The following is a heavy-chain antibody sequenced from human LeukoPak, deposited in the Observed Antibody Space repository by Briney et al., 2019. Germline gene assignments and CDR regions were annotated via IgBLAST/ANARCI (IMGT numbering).Heavy chain of an antibody. V-gene: IGHV3-30*18. CDR1: GFTFSSYG. CDR2: ISYDGSNK. D-gene: IGHD6-13*01. J-gene: IGHJ6*02. Sequence: LPGGSLRLSCAASGFTFSSYGMHWVRQAPGKGLEWVAVISYDGSNKYYADSVKGRFTISRDNSKNTLYLQMNSLRAEDTAVYYCAEDQQQLVNYYGMDVWGQGTTVTVSS. CDR3: AEDQQQLVNYYGMDV.